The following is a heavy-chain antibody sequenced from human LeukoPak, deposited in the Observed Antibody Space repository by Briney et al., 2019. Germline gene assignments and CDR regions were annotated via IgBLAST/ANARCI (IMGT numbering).Heavy chain of an antibody. J-gene: IGHJ4*02. CDR2: ISYDGSNK. Sequence: GGSLRLSCAASGFTFGSYAMHWVRQAPGKGLEWVAVISYDGSNKYYADSVKGRFTISRDNSKNTLYLQMNSLRAEDTAVYYCARDSSGYDLIGGFDYWGQGTLVTVSS. D-gene: IGHD5-12*01. CDR3: ARDSSGYDLIGGFDY. CDR1: GFTFGSYA. V-gene: IGHV3-30*04.